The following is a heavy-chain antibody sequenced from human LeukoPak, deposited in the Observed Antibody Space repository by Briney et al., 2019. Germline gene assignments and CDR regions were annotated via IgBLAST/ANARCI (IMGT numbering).Heavy chain of an antibody. Sequence: TGGSLRLSCAASGFTFSSYWMSWVRQAPGKGLEWVANIKQDGSEKYYVDSVKGRFTISRDNAKNSLYLQMNSLRAEDTAVYYCARVGSSWYYWYFDLWGRGTLVTVSS. CDR3: ARVGSSWYYWYFDL. CDR2: IKQDGSEK. D-gene: IGHD6-13*01. CDR1: GFTFSSYW. V-gene: IGHV3-7*04. J-gene: IGHJ2*01.